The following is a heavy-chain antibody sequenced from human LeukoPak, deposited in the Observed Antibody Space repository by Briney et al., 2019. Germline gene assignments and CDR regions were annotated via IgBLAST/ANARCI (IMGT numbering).Heavy chain of an antibody. CDR3: ARSELYSSSWYGDAFDI. CDR1: GFTFSSYA. CDR2: ISYDGSNK. J-gene: IGHJ3*02. Sequence: PGGSLRLSCAASGFTFSSYAMHWVRQAPGKGLEWVAVISYDGSNKYYADSVKGRFTISRDNSKNTLYLQMSSLRAEDTAVYYCARSELYSSSWYGDAFDIWGQGTMVTVSS. D-gene: IGHD6-13*01. V-gene: IGHV3-30*04.